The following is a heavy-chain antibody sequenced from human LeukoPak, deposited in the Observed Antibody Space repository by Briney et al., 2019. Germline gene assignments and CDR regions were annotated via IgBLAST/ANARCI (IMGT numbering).Heavy chain of an antibody. CDR3: ARDILGYFDY. CDR1: GGSISSGGYY. CDR2: IYYSGST. Sequence: SETLSLTCTVSGGSISSGGYYWSWIRQHPGKGLEWIGYIYYSGSTYYNPSLKSRVTISVDTSMNQFSLKLSSVTAADTAVYYCARDILGYFDYWGQGTLVTVSS. V-gene: IGHV4-31*03. J-gene: IGHJ4*02. D-gene: IGHD1-26*01.